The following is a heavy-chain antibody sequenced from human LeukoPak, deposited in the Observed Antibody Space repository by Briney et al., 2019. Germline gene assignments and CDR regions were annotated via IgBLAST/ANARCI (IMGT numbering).Heavy chain of an antibody. CDR2: TRNKANGYTT. Sequence: GGSLRLSCAASGFSFSDYYMDWVRQAPGKGLEWVARTRNKANGYTTEYAASVKGRFTISRDDSENSLYLQMSSLKTEDTAVYYRVRSGGTGPYYFKYWGQGTLVTVSS. V-gene: IGHV3-72*01. D-gene: IGHD3-10*01. CDR3: VRSGGTGPYYFKY. CDR1: GFSFSDYY. J-gene: IGHJ4*02.